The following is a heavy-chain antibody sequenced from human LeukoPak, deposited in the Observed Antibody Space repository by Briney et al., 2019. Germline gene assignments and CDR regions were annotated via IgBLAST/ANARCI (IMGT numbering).Heavy chain of an antibody. D-gene: IGHD3/OR15-3a*01. CDR2: ISYDGSNK. J-gene: IGHJ4*02. CDR3: ARAHPGDWRGGGDY. V-gene: IGHV3-30-3*01. Sequence: PGGSLRLSCAASGFTFSSYAMHWVRQAPGKGLEWVAVISYDGSNKYYADSVKGRFTISRDNSKNTLYLQMNSLRAEDTAVYYWARAHPGDWRGGGDYWGQGTLVTVSS. CDR1: GFTFSSYA.